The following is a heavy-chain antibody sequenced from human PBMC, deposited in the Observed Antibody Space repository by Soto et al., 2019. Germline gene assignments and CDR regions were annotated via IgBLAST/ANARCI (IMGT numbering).Heavy chain of an antibody. V-gene: IGHV1-24*01. Sequence: GASVKVPCKVSGYTLTELSMHWVRQAPGKGLEWMGGFDPEDGETIYAQKFQGRVTMTEDTSTDTAYMELRSLRSEDTAVYYCATLKLNYYDSSGYYGQPKYYFDYCGQGTMVTVYS. CDR3: ATLKLNYYDSSGYYGQPKYYFDY. D-gene: IGHD3-22*01. J-gene: IGHJ4*02. CDR2: FDPEDGET. CDR1: GYTLTELS.